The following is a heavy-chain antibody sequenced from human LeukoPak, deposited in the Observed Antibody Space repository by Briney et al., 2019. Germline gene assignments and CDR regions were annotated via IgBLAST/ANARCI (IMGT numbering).Heavy chain of an antibody. CDR1: GYTFTSYG. CDR3: ATEQQPSY. D-gene: IGHD6-13*01. Sequence: SVKVSCKASGYTFTSYGISWVRQAPGQGLEWMGRIIPILGIANYAQKFQGRVTITADKSTSTAYMELSSLRSEDTAVYYCATEQQPSYWGQGTLVTVSS. V-gene: IGHV1-69*04. CDR2: IIPILGIA. J-gene: IGHJ4*02.